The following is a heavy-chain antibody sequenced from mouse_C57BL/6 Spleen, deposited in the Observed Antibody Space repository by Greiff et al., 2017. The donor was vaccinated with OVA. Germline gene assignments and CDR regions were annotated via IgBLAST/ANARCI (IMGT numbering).Heavy chain of an antibody. Sequence: ESGPGLVKPSQSLSLTCSVTGYSITSGYYWNWIRQFPGNKLEWMGYISYDGSNNYNPSLKNRISITRDTSKNQFFLKLNSVTTEDTATYYCARSYYGNYVDYAMDYWGQGTSVTVSS. CDR2: ISYDGSN. CDR1: GYSITSGYY. D-gene: IGHD2-1*01. V-gene: IGHV3-6*01. CDR3: ARSYYGNYVDYAMDY. J-gene: IGHJ4*01.